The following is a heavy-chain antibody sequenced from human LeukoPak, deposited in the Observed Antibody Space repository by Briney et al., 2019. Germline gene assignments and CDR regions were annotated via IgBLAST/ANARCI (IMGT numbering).Heavy chain of an antibody. CDR3: ARVRRTVTSYGSGSNWFDP. D-gene: IGHD3-10*01. V-gene: IGHV1-2*06. J-gene: IGHJ5*02. Sequence: ASVKVSCKASGYTFTGYYMHWVRQAPGQGLEWMGRINPNSGGTNYAQKFQGRGTMTRDTSISTAYMELSRLRSDDTAVYYCARVRRTVTSYGSGSNWFDPWGQGTLVTVSS. CDR1: GYTFTGYY. CDR2: INPNSGGT.